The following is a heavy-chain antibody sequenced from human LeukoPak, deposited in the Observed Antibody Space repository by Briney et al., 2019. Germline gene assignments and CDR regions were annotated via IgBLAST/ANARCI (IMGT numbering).Heavy chain of an antibody. CDR1: GFTFSSYN. J-gene: IGHJ4*02. D-gene: IGHD6-13*01. V-gene: IGHV3-21*01. CDR3: AGISGAGTF. Sequence: PGRSLRLSCAGSGFTFSSYNMNWVRQAPGKGLEWVSSISTGGTYIYYADSVKGRFTISRDNAKNSLYLQMNTLRAEDTAVYYCAGISGAGTFWGQGTLVTVSS. CDR2: ISTGGTYI.